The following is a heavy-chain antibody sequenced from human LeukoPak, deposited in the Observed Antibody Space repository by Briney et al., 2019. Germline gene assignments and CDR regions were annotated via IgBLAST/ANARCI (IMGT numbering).Heavy chain of an antibody. V-gene: IGHV3-21*04. D-gene: IGHD4-23*01. CDR1: GFTFSSYS. J-gene: IGHJ4*02. Sequence: PGGSLRLSCAASGFTFSSYSMNWVRQAPGKGLEWVSSISSSSSYIYYADSVKGRFTISRDNSKNTLYLQMNSLRAEDTAVYYCAKRPITVVTPYYFDYWGQGTLVTVSS. CDR2: ISSSSSYI. CDR3: AKRPITVVTPYYFDY.